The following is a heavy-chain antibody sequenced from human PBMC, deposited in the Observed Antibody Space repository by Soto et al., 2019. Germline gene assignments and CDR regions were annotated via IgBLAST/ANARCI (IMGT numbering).Heavy chain of an antibody. D-gene: IGHD6-13*01. Sequence: QVQLQESGPGLVKPSQTLSLTCTVSGGSISSGGYYWSWIRQHPGKGLEWIGYIYYSGSTYYNPSLQSRVTISVDTSKNQFSLKLSSVTAADTAVYYCASTLRYYMTAAGSFDYWGQGTLVTVSS. V-gene: IGHV4-31*03. CDR2: IYYSGST. CDR1: GGSISSGGYY. CDR3: ASTLRYYMTAAGSFDY. J-gene: IGHJ4*02.